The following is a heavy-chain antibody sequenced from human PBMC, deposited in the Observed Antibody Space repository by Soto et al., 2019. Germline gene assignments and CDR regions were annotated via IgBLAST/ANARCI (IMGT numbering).Heavy chain of an antibody. D-gene: IGHD2-15*01. CDR2: FDPEDGET. CDR3: ATLLRPYSMDV. V-gene: IGHV1-24*01. CDR1: GYTLTELS. Sequence: ASVKVSCKVSGYTLTELSMHWVRQAPGKGLEWMGGFDPEDGETIYAQKFQGRVTMTEDTSTDTAYMELSSLRSEDTAVFYFATLLRPYSMDVWGTGITVTLSS. J-gene: IGHJ6*04.